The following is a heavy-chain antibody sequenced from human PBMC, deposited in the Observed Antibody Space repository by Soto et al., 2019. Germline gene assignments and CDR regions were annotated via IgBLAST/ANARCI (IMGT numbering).Heavy chain of an antibody. V-gene: IGHV3-23*01. CDR2: ISSGGGT. D-gene: IGHD6-19*01. CDR1: GFTFSSYA. J-gene: IGHJ4*02. CDR3: AKDITDSGWYYFDY. Sequence: DVQLLESGGGLVQPGGSLRLSCVVSGFTFSSYAMSWVRQAPRKGLEWVSGISSGGGTYYADSVKGRFTISSDNSKNTLYLQMKSLTDEDTAVYFCAKDITDSGWYYFDYWGQGTLVTVSS.